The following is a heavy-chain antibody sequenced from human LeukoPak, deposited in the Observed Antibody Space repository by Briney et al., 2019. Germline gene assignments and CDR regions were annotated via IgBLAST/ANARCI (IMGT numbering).Heavy chain of an antibody. V-gene: IGHV4-59*12. J-gene: IGHJ4*02. CDR2: IYYSGST. CDR1: GGSISSYY. D-gene: IGHD1-26*01. Sequence: SETLSLTCTVSGGSISSYYWSWIRQPPGKGLEWIGYIYYSGSTNYNPSLKSRVTISVDTSKNQFSLKLSSVTAADTAVYYCAREDFIVGAKGFAYWGQGTLVTVSS. CDR3: AREDFIVGAKGFAY.